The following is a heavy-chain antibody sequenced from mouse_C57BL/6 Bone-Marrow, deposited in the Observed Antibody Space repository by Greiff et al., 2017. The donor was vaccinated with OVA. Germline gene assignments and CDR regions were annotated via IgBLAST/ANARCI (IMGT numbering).Heavy chain of an antibody. CDR1: GYAFSSSW. CDR3: ARGDYYGSRFAY. V-gene: IGHV1-82*01. D-gene: IGHD1-1*01. CDR2: IYPGDGDT. J-gene: IGHJ3*01. Sequence: LVESGPELVKPGASVKISCKASGYAFSSSWMNWVKQRPGKGLEWIGRIYPGDGDTNYNGKFKGKATLTADKSSSTAYMQLSSLTSEDSAVYFCARGDYYGSRFAYWGQGTLVTVSA.